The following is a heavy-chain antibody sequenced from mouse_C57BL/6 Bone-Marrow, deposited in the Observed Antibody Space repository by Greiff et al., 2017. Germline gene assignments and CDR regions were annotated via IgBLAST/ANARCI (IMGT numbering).Heavy chain of an antibody. V-gene: IGHV5-17*01. Sequence: EVQLVESGGGLVKPGGSLKLSCAASGFTFSDYGMHWVRQAPEKGLEWVAYISSGSSTIYYADTVKGRFTISRDNAKNTLFLQMTSLRSEDTAMYYCASPAYYAMYYWGQGTSVTVSS. CDR3: ASPAYYAMYY. CDR2: ISSGSSTI. J-gene: IGHJ4*01. CDR1: GFTFSDYG.